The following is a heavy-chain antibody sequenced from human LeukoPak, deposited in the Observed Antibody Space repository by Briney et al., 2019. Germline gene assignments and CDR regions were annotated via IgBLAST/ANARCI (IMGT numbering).Heavy chain of an antibody. CDR1: GASIGSGGYY. CDR2: IYHSGNT. D-gene: IGHD3-3*01. V-gene: IGHV4-30-2*01. Sequence: SQTLSLTCTVSGASIGSGGYYWSWIRQPPGKGLEWIGYIYHSGNTYYNPSLKSRVTMSVDRSKNQFSLKLSSVTAADTAVYYCARGSDPITIFGVIRFDPWGQGTLVTVSS. J-gene: IGHJ5*02. CDR3: ARGSDPITIFGVIRFDP.